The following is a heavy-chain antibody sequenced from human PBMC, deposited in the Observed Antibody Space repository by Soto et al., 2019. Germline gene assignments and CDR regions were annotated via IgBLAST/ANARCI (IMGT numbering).Heavy chain of an antibody. D-gene: IGHD2-15*01. CDR2: IKQDGTEK. J-gene: IGHJ3*02. Sequence: EVQLVESGGGLVQPGGSLRLSCAASGFTFSSYWMSWVRQAPGRGLEWMGNIKQDGTEKDYVDSVKGRFTISRDNARNSVVLQMDSLRADDTAVYSCATILTRAFETWGQGTMVTVSS. V-gene: IGHV3-7*01. CDR1: GFTFSSYW. CDR3: ATILTRAFET.